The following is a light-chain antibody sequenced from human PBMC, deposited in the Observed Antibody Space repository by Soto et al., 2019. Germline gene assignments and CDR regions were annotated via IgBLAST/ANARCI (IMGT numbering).Light chain of an antibody. Sequence: DMQMTQSPSTLSASVGDRVTITCRASQSINRWLAWYQHKPGKAPALLIYEACSLQSGVPSRFSGSGFGTEFTLTISSLQPDDFATYYCQQYNRYRTFGQGTKVEIK. V-gene: IGKV1-5*03. CDR3: QQYNRYRT. CDR1: QSINRW. CDR2: EAC. J-gene: IGKJ1*01.